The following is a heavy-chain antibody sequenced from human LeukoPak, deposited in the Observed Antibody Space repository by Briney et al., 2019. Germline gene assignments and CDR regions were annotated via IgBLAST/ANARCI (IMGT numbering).Heavy chain of an antibody. CDR3: AREMTTPDDAFDI. CDR2: IQYDGHDK. CDR1: GFTFSSYW. D-gene: IGHD4-11*01. V-gene: IGHV3-30*02. J-gene: IGHJ3*02. Sequence: GGSLRLSCAASGFTFSSYWMSWVRQAPGKGLEWVAFIQYDGHDKYYADSVRGRFTISRDNSKNILSLQMNSLRAEDTAVYYCAREMTTPDDAFDIWGQGTMVIVSS.